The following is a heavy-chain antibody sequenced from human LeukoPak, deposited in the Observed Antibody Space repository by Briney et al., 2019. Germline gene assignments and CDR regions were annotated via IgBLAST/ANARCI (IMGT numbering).Heavy chain of an antibody. V-gene: IGHV3-23*01. CDR3: TKGWIQLWNDAFDI. J-gene: IGHJ3*02. Sequence: GGSLRLSCAASEFTFSSYAMSWVRQAPGKGLEWVSVISDSGGSTYYANSVKGRFTISRDNSKNMLYLQTNSLRAEDTAVYYCTKGWIQLWNDAFDIWGQGTLVTVSS. CDR2: ISDSGGST. CDR1: EFTFSSYA. D-gene: IGHD5-18*01.